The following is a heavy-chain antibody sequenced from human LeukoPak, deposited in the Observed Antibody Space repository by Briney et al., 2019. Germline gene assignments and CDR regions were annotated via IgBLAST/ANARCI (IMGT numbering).Heavy chain of an antibody. CDR2: IKSKTDGGTT. J-gene: IGHJ4*02. CDR1: GFTFSNAW. Sequence: GGSLRLSCAASGFTFSNAWMSWVRQAPGKGLEWVGRIKSKTDGGTTDYAAPVKGRFTISRDDSKNTLYLQMNSLKTEDTAVYYCTTSYDSSGYYPTRDYWGRGTLVTVSS. CDR3: TTSYDSSGYYPTRDY. D-gene: IGHD3-22*01. V-gene: IGHV3-15*01.